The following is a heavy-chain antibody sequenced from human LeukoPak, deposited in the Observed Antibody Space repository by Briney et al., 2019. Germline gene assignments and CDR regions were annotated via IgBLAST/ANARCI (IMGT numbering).Heavy chain of an antibody. V-gene: IGHV3-33*08. J-gene: IGHJ4*02. CDR2: IWYDGSKK. CDR1: GFTFSAYS. CDR3: ARDQASAFDY. Sequence: GGSLRLSCAASGFTFSAYSMHWVRQAPGKGLEWVAVIWYDGSKKYYADSVKGRFTISRDNSKYAVYLQMNSLRAEDTAVYYCARDQASAFDYWGQGTLVTVS.